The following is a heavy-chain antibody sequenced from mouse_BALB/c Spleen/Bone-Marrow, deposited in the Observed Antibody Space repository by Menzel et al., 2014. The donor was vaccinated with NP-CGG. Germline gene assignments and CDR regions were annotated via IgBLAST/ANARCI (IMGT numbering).Heavy chain of an antibody. V-gene: IGHV14-3*02. J-gene: IGHJ1*01. D-gene: IGHD2-14*01. Sequence: EVQLQQSGVELVKPGASVKLSCTASGFNIKDTYMHWVKQRPEQGLEWIGRIDPANGNTKYDPKFQGKATITADTSSNTAYLQLSSLTSEDTAVYYCASYRYGWYFDVWSAGTPVTAPS. CDR3: ASYRYGWYFDV. CDR1: GFNIKDTY. CDR2: IDPANGNT.